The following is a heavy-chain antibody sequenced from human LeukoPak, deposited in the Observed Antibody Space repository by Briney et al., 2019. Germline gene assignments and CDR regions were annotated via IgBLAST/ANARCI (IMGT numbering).Heavy chain of an antibody. D-gene: IGHD3-16*01. V-gene: IGHV3-23*01. CDR1: GLTFSSYA. Sequence: GGSLRLSCAASGLTFSSYAMNWVRQAPGKGLEWVSAISGSGGNTYYADSVKGRFTISRDNCKNPLYLQMNNLRAEDAAVYYCAKGQITRSDRFDYWGQGTLVTVSS. J-gene: IGHJ4*02. CDR2: ISGSGGNT. CDR3: AKGQITRSDRFDY.